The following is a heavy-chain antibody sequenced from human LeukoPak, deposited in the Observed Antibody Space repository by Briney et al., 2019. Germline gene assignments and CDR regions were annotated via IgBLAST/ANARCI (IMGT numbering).Heavy chain of an antibody. J-gene: IGHJ5*02. D-gene: IGHD2/OR15-2a*01. Sequence: SETLSLTCAVYGGSFSGYYWSWIRQPPGKGLEWIGEVNHSGSTNYNPSLRSRVTISVDTSKNQFSLKLNSVTAADTALYYCAKYPSSEHYLTKRDSWFDPWGQGTVVTVSS. CDR3: AKYPSSEHYLTKRDSWFDP. V-gene: IGHV4-34*01. CDR2: VNHSGST. CDR1: GGSFSGYY.